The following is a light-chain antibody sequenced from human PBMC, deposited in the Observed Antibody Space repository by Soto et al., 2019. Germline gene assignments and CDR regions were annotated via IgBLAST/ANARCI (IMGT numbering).Light chain of an antibody. CDR3: QQRSSGPLIT. Sequence: EIVMDPSPAPPSLSPGGRTTLPRRPSQSVRSYLAWYQQKPGQAPRLLIYDASNRATGIPARFSGSGSGTDFTLTISSLEPGDFAVYYCQQRSSGPLITFGQGTLLEIK. CDR2: DAS. CDR1: QSVRSY. J-gene: IGKJ5*01. V-gene: IGKV3-11*01.